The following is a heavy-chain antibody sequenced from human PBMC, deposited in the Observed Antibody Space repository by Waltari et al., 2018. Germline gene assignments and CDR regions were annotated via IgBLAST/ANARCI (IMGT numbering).Heavy chain of an antibody. CDR1: GGSISSYY. CDR2: IYYSGST. J-gene: IGHJ4*02. CDR3: ARGRGTYYYDSSGYYVN. D-gene: IGHD3-22*01. V-gene: IGHV4-59*01. Sequence: QVQLQESGPGLVKPSETLYLTCTVSGGSISSYYWSWIRQPPGKGLEWIGYIYYSGSTNYNPSLKSRVTISVDTSKNQFSLKLSSVTAADTAVYYCARGRGTYYYDSSGYYVNWGQGTLVTVSS.